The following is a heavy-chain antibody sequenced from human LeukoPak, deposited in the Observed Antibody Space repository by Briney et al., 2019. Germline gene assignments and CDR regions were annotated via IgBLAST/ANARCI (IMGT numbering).Heavy chain of an antibody. J-gene: IGHJ2*01. CDR3: ARRGLTLRTWYFGL. V-gene: IGHV4-38-2*01. Sequence: SETLSLTCAVSGYSVNSDYYWGWIRQSPGKGLEWIGSTTHRGTTYHNPPLMRRVSISLDSSKNHLPLKLRSVTAADTAIYYCARRGLTLRTWYFGLWGRGTLVTVSS. CDR2: TTHRGTT. D-gene: IGHD3-10*01. CDR1: GYSVNSDYY.